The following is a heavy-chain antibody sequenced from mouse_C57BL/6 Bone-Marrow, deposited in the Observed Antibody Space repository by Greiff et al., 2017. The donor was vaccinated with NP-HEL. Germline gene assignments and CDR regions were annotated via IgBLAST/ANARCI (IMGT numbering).Heavy chain of an antibody. V-gene: IGHV3-8*01. J-gene: IGHJ4*01. CDR1: GYSITSDY. CDR3: ARSYGDGYGDAMDY. CDR2: ISYSGST. D-gene: IGHD2-3*01. Sequence: DVQLQESGPGLAKPSQTLSLTCSVTGYSITSDYWNWIRKFPGNKLEYMGYISYSGSTYYNPSLKSRLFITRDTSKNQYFLQLNSVLTEDTATYYCARSYGDGYGDAMDYWGQGTSVTVSS.